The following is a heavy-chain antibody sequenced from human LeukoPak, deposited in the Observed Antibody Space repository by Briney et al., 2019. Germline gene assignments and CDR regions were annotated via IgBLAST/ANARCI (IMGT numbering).Heavy chain of an antibody. V-gene: IGHV3-23*01. CDR3: AKDLRCGSASYFFDS. J-gene: IGHJ4*02. Sequence: GGSLRLSCAVTGFTFSEYAMSWVRQAPGKGLEWVSGISDNGGSTYYVDSVKGRFTISRDNSKNTLNLQMNSLRAEDTALYFCAKDLRCGSASYFFDSWGQGTLVTVSS. CDR1: GFTFSEYA. CDR2: ISDNGGST. D-gene: IGHD6-19*01.